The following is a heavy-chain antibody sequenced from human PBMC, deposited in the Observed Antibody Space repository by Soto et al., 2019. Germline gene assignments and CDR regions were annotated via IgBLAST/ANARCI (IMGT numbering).Heavy chain of an antibody. V-gene: IGHV3-48*01. D-gene: IGHD6-13*01. CDR1: GFTVDSYS. CDR2: ISSSSGSI. CDR3: AYSSTPSDY. J-gene: IGHJ4*02. Sequence: PGGSLRLSCAAAGFTVDSYSINWVRQAPGKGLEWVSYISSSSGSIFYADSVRGRFTISRDNARNTLYLQMNSLRAEDTAVYYCAYSSTPSDYWGQGTLVTVSS.